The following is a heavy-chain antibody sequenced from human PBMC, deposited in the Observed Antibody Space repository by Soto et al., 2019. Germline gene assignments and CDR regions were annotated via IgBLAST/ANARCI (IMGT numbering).Heavy chain of an antibody. CDR2: IRSKANSYAT. V-gene: IGHV3-73*01. D-gene: IGHD3-10*01. CDR3: ARDPSYYGSGSYYYFDH. J-gene: IGHJ4*02. Sequence: GGSLRLSCAASGFTFSGSAMHWVRQASGKGLEWVGRIRSKANSYATAYAASVKGRFTISRDNAKNSLSLQMNSLRAEDTAVYYCARDPSYYGSGSYYYFDHWGQGTPVTVSS. CDR1: GFTFSGSA.